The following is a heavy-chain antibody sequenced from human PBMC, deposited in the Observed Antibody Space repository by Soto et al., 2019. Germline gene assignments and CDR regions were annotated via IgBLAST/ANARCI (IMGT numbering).Heavy chain of an antibody. J-gene: IGHJ2*01. D-gene: IGHD2-21*02. V-gene: IGHV3-30*18. CDR3: AKGLAYCGGDCYSHFDL. CDR2: ISYDGSNK. Sequence: QVQLVESGGGVVQPGRSLRLSCAASGFTFSSYGMHWVRQPPGKGLEWVAVISYDGSNKYYADSVKGRFTISRDNSKNTLYLQMNSLRAEDTAVYYCAKGLAYCGGDCYSHFDLWGRGTLVTVSS. CDR1: GFTFSSYG.